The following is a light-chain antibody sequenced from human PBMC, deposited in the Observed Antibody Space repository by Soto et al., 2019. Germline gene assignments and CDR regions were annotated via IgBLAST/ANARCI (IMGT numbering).Light chain of an antibody. V-gene: IGKV1-39*01. CDR3: QQSYSTPQT. CDR2: AAS. J-gene: IGKJ1*01. Sequence: DIQMTQSPSSLSASVGDRVTITCRASQSISSYLNWYQQKPGKAPKLLIYAASSLQSGVPSRFSGSGSGTDFTLTISSLQPDDVATYYCQQSYSTPQTFGQGNKVDIK. CDR1: QSISSY.